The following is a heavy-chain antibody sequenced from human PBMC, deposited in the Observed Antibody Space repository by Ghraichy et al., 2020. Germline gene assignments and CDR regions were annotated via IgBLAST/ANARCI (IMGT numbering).Heavy chain of an antibody. CDR1: GYNFINYG. Sequence: ASVKVSCKASGYNFINYGITWVRQAPGQGLEWLGWITSKSGNTQYGWKFQGRVTMTTDTSTSTAYMELRRLRSDDTAVYYCARGMNYFDPWVQGTLVTVSS. D-gene: IGHD5-24*01. V-gene: IGHV1-18*01. CDR3: ARGMNYFDP. J-gene: IGHJ5*02. CDR2: ITSKSGNT.